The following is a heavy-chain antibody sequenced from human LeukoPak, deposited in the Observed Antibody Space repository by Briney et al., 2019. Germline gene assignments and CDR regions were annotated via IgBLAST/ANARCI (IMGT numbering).Heavy chain of an antibody. Sequence: PGGFLRLSCAASGFTVSTYYMTWVRQAPGKGLECVSVIYSGGSTYYADSVKGRFTVSRDNSKNTLYLQMNSLRAEDTAMYYCARGLGYCTSTTCLLPFDYWGQGTLVTVSS. CDR1: GFTVSTYY. V-gene: IGHV3-53*01. D-gene: IGHD2-2*01. CDR2: IYSGGST. J-gene: IGHJ4*02. CDR3: ARGLGYCTSTTCLLPFDY.